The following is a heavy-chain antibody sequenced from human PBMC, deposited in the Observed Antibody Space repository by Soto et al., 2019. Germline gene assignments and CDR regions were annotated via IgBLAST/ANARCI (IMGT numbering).Heavy chain of an antibody. J-gene: IGHJ4*02. Sequence: SETLSLTCTVSCGAISSGYWSCIRQPPGKGLEWIVYFHARGFTSYNTSLRRRVTISVDTPNTQLSLKLNSVTAADTAVYYSAKESSGGWVLHSGQGTVVTLSS. V-gene: IGHV4-59*01. CDR1: CGAISSGY. D-gene: IGHD6-19*01. CDR2: FHARGFT. CDR3: AKESSGGWVLH.